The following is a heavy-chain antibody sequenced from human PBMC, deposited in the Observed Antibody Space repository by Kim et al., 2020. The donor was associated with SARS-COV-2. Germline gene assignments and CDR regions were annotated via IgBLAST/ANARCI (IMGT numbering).Heavy chain of an antibody. V-gene: IGHV4-4*02. CDR3: ARAGGSYSYGYYYYYGMDV. CDR1: GGSISSSNW. J-gene: IGHJ6*02. CDR2: IYHSGST. D-gene: IGHD5-18*01. Sequence: SETLSLTCAVSGGSISSSNWWSWVRQPPGKGLEWIGEIYHSGSTNYNPSLKSRVTISVDKSKNQFSLKLSSVTAADTAVYYCARAGGSYSYGYYYYYGMDVWGQGTTVTVSS.